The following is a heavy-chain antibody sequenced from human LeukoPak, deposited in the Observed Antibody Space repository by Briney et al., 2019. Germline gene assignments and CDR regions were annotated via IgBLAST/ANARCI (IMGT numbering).Heavy chain of an antibody. CDR1: GFTFSAYS. Sequence: GGSLRLSCAASGFTFSAYSMNWVRQAPGKGLEWVSSISSSSSYIYYADSVKGRFTISRDNAKNSLYLQMNSLRAEDTALYYCAKDNYYGSGSYSDAFDIWGQGTMVTVSS. V-gene: IGHV3-21*04. D-gene: IGHD3-10*01. J-gene: IGHJ3*02. CDR2: ISSSSSYI. CDR3: AKDNYYGSGSYSDAFDI.